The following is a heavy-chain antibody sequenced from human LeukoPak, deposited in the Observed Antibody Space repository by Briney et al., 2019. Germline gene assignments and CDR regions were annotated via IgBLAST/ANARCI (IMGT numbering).Heavy chain of an antibody. CDR1: GFTFNTSA. CDR2: ISGSGRST. D-gene: IGHD1-26*01. J-gene: IGHJ5*02. V-gene: IGHV3-23*01. Sequence: GGALRLSCAGSGFTFNTSAMSWVRQAPGKGLEWVSAISGSGRSTYYTDSVRGRFTISRDNSKNTLYLQMNSLRAEDTAVYFCAKGRGTRVYNWFDTWGQGVLVTVSS. CDR3: AKGRGTRVYNWFDT.